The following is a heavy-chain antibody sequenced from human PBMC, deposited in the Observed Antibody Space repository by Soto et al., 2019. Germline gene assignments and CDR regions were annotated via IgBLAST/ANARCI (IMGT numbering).Heavy chain of an antibody. V-gene: IGHV3-23*01. CDR1: GFTFSSYA. Sequence: GSLRLSCAASGFTFSSYAMSWVRQAPGKGLKWVSAISGSGGSTYYADSVKGRFTISRDNSKNTLYLQMNSLRAEDTAVYYCAKDRGWIYGDYVTWFDPWGQGTLVTVSS. CDR2: ISGSGGST. CDR3: AKDRGWIYGDYVTWFDP. J-gene: IGHJ5*02. D-gene: IGHD4-17*01.